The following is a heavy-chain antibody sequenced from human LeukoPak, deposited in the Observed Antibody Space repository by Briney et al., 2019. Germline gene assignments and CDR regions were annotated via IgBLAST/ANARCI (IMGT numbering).Heavy chain of an antibody. V-gene: IGHV3-23*01. Sequence: PGGSLRLSCAASGFTFRSYVMSWVRQAPGKGLEWVSAISGSGGSTYYADSVKGRFTISRDNSKNTLYLQMNSLRAEDTAVYYCANERITVAGHPSGYWGQGTLVTVSS. D-gene: IGHD6-19*01. CDR1: GFTFRSYV. CDR2: ISGSGGST. CDR3: ANERITVAGHPSGY. J-gene: IGHJ4*02.